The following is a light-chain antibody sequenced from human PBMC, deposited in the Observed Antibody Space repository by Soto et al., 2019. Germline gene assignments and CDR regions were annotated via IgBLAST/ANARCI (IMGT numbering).Light chain of an antibody. V-gene: IGKV3-15*01. CDR2: GTS. J-gene: IGKJ2*01. Sequence: EIVMTQSPATLSVSPGERVTLSCRASQSVSSNLAWYQQKPGQAPRLLIYGTSTRATGIPARFSGSGSGTEFTLTISSLQSEDVAIYFCQQYNNWPPYTFGQGTKVDIK. CDR3: QQYNNWPPYT. CDR1: QSVSSN.